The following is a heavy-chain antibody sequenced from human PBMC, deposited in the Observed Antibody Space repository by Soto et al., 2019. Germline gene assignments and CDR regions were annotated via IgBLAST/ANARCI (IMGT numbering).Heavy chain of an antibody. CDR3: ASSLEFRYYDSSGYYYDFYYGMDV. CDR1: GYTFTSYA. CDR2: INAGNGNT. J-gene: IGHJ6*02. V-gene: IGHV1-3*01. Sequence: ASVKVSCKASGYTFTSYAMHWVRQAPGQRLEWMGWINAGNGNTKYSQKFQGRVTITADESTSTAYMELSSLRSEDTAVYYCASSLEFRYYDSSGYYYDFYYGMDVWGQGTTVTVSS. D-gene: IGHD3-22*01.